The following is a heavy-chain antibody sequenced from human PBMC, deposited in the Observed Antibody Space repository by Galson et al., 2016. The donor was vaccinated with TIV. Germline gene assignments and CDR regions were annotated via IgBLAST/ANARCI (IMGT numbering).Heavy chain of an antibody. D-gene: IGHD3-22*01. CDR3: AKVPSSGFSYYYGIDV. Sequence: SLRLSCAASGFTFSTYSMNWVRQAPGKGLEWVAYISNIHNYIYYAPSVRGRFTISRDNVKKSLYLQMNSLRAEDTAVYYCAKVPSSGFSYYYGIDVWGHGTTVTVS. V-gene: IGHV3-21*04. CDR2: ISNIHNYI. CDR1: GFTFSTYS. J-gene: IGHJ6*02.